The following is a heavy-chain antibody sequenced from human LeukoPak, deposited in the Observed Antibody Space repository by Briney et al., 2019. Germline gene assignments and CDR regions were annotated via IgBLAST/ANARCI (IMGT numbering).Heavy chain of an antibody. CDR3: AKDLKSGYYFGQFDY. D-gene: IGHD3-22*01. J-gene: IGHJ4*02. CDR2: ISGSGGST. CDR1: GFTFSSYA. V-gene: IGHV3-23*01. Sequence: GSLRLSCAASGFTFSSYAMSWVRQAPGKGLEWVSAISGSGGSTYYADSVKGRFTISRDNSKNTLYLQMNSLRAEDTAVYYCAKDLKSGYYFGQFDYWGQGTLVTVSS.